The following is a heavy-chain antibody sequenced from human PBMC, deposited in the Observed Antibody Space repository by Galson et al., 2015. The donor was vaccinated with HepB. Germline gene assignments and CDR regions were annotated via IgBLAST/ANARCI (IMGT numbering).Heavy chain of an antibody. Sequence: SVKVSCKASGGTFSSYAISWVRQAPGQGLEWMGGIIPIFGTANYAQKCQGRVTITADESTSTAYMELSSLRAEDTAVYYCARARVVVVAAEYNWFDPWGQGTLVTVSS. D-gene: IGHD2-15*01. J-gene: IGHJ5*02. CDR3: ARARVVVVAAEYNWFDP. CDR1: GGTFSSYA. CDR2: IIPIFGTA. V-gene: IGHV1-69*13.